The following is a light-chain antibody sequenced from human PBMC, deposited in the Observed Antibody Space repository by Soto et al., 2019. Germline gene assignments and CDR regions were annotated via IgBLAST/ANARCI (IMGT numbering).Light chain of an antibody. CDR1: SSDVGGYNY. CDR3: SSYTSTDTLV. V-gene: IGLV2-14*01. CDR2: EVS. J-gene: IGLJ2*01. Sequence: QSALTQPASVSGSPGQSITISCTGTSSDVGGYNYVSWYQQHPGKAPKLMIYEVSNRPSGVSYRFSGSKSANTASLTISGLQAEDEADYYCSSYTSTDTLVFGGGTKLTVL.